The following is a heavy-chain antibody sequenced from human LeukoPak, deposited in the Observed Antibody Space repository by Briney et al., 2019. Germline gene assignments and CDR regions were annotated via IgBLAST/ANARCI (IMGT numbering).Heavy chain of an antibody. D-gene: IGHD5-12*01. CDR1: GFTFSDYY. J-gene: IGHJ4*02. V-gene: IGHV3-11*01. Sequence: GGSLRLSCAASGFTFSDYYMSWIRQAPGKGLEWISYISSSGSTIYYAGSVKGRFTISRDNAKNSLYLQMNGLRAEDTAVYYCARDETKRYSGYDSSDYWGQGTLVTVSS. CDR3: ARDETKRYSGYDSSDY. CDR2: ISSSGSTI.